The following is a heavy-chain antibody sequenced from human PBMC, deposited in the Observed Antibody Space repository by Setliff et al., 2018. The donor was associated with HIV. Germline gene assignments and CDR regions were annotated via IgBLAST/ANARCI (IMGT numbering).Heavy chain of an antibody. J-gene: IGHJ4*02. D-gene: IGHD4-17*01. Sequence: SETLSLTCAVYGGSFSGYWSWIRQSPGKGLEWLGEINHSGNTHYDPSLKSRLTISIDTSKKQFSLKLTSVTAADAAVYYCARFDVTPMTTRDYWGQGTQVTVSS. CDR3: ARFDVTPMTTRDY. CDR1: GGSFSGY. CDR2: INHSGNT. V-gene: IGHV4-34*01.